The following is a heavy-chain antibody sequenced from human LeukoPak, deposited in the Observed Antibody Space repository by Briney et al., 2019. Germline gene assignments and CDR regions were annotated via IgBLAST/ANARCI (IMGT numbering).Heavy chain of an antibody. Sequence: GGSLRLSCAASRFTFSSYAMSWVRQAPGEGLEWVSTISGSADNTNYAEAVKGRFTISRDNSKNTMYLQMNSLRAEDTAVYYCAKQGFGCWGQGTLVTVSS. CDR1: RFTFSSYA. CDR3: AKQGFGC. CDR2: ISGSADNT. V-gene: IGHV3-23*01. J-gene: IGHJ4*02.